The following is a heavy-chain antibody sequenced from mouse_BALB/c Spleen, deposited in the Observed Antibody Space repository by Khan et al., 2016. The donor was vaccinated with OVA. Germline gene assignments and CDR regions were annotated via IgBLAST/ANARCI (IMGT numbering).Heavy chain of an antibody. CDR1: GFSLTSYA. J-gene: IGHJ4*01. V-gene: IGHV2-6-2*01. Sequence: QVQLKESGPDLVAPSQSLSITCTVSGFSLTSYAIHWVRQPPGKGLEWLVVIWSDGSTTYNSALKSRLSISKANSKSQVFLKINSLQTDDTVMDYCARHHFPLSVDSWGQGTSVTVSS. CDR2: IWSDGST. CDR3: ARHHFPLSVDS.